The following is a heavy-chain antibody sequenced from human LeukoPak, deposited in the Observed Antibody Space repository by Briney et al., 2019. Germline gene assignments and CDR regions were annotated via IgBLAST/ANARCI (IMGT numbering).Heavy chain of an antibody. J-gene: IGHJ4*02. CDR1: GITFSNYA. D-gene: IGHD5-18*01. V-gene: IGHV3-23*01. Sequence: TGGSLRLSCVASGITFSNYAVSWVRQAPDKGLDWDSVISGSAHKICYADSVKGRFTISRDNSENIVYLQMNNLRAEDTALYYCAGRITGYSSGYVYWGQGTLVTVSS. CDR3: AGRITGYSSGYVY. CDR2: ISGSAHKI.